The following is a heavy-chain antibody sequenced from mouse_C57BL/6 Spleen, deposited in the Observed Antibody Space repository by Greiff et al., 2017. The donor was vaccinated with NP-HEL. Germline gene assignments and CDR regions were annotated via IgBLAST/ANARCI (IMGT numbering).Heavy chain of an antibody. V-gene: IGHV1-52*01. CDR3: ARKAPYYSNYVEGAMDY. CDR2: IDPSDSET. Sequence: QVQLQQPGAELVRPGSSVKLSCKASGYTFTSYWMHWVKQRPIQGLEWIANIDPSDSETHYNQKFKDKATLTVDKSSSTAYMQLSSLTSEDSAVYYCARKAPYYSNYVEGAMDYWGQGTSVTVSS. J-gene: IGHJ4*01. CDR1: GYTFTSYW. D-gene: IGHD2-5*01.